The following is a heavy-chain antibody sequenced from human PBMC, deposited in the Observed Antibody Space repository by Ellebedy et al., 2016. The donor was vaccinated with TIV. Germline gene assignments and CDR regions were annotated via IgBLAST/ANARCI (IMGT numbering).Heavy chain of an antibody. Sequence: AASVKVSCKASGGTFSSYAINWVRQAPGQGLEWMGIINPSGGSTSYAQKLQGRVTMTRDTSTSTVYMELSSLRSEDTAVYYCARAHYGSGSYSQFDYWGQGTLVTVSS. D-gene: IGHD3-10*01. CDR3: ARAHYGSGSYSQFDY. CDR2: INPSGGST. V-gene: IGHV1-46*01. CDR1: GGTFSSYA. J-gene: IGHJ4*02.